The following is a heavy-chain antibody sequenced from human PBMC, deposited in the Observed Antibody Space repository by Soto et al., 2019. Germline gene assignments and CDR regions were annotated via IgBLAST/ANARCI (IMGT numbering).Heavy chain of an antibody. CDR1: GYTFTSYG. J-gene: IGHJ5*02. Sequence: ASVKVSCKASGYTFTSYGISWVRQAPGQGLEWMGWISTYNGNTNYAQKLQGRVTMTTDTSTSTAYMELRSLRSDDTAVYYCARVLGCSGGSCYSNWFDPWGQGTLVTVSS. CDR2: ISTYNGNT. V-gene: IGHV1-18*01. D-gene: IGHD2-15*01. CDR3: ARVLGCSGGSCYSNWFDP.